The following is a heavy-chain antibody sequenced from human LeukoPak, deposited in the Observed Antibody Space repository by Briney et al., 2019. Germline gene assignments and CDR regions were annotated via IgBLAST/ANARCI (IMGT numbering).Heavy chain of an antibody. CDR1: GFTSSSYA. Sequence: TGRSLRLSCAASGFTSSSYAMHWVRQAPGKGLEWVAVISYDGSNKYYADSVKGRFTISRDNSKNTLYLQMNSLRAEDTAVYYCARDTTGVEGTDVDTAMAINYWGQGTLVTVSS. CDR2: ISYDGSNK. J-gene: IGHJ4*02. CDR3: ARDTTGVEGTDVDTAMAINY. D-gene: IGHD5-18*01. V-gene: IGHV3-30*04.